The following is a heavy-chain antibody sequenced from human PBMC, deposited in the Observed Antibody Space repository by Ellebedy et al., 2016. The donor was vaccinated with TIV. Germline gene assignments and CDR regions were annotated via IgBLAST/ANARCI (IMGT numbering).Heavy chain of an antibody. CDR3: VFDWLPNTYYFDY. Sequence: SVKVSXXASGGTFSSYAISWVRQAPGQGLEWMGGIIPIFGTANYAQKFQGRVTMTRDTSTSTVYMELSSLRSEDTAVYYCVFDWLPNTYYFDYWGQGTLVTVSS. CDR1: GGTFSSYA. J-gene: IGHJ4*02. V-gene: IGHV1-69*05. CDR2: IIPIFGTA. D-gene: IGHD3-9*01.